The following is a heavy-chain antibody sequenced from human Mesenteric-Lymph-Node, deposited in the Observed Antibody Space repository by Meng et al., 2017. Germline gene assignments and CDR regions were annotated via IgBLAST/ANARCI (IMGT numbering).Heavy chain of an antibody. CDR3: ATGFSYYDSSGYYGGNYYYYGMDV. V-gene: IGHV4-61*02. Sequence: LRLSCTVSGGSISSGSYYWSWIRQPAGKGLEWIGRIYTSGSTNYNPSLKSRVTISVDTSKNQFSLKLSSVTAADTAVYYCATGFSYYDSSGYYGGNYYYYGMDVWGQGTMVTVSS. D-gene: IGHD3-22*01. J-gene: IGHJ6*02. CDR2: IYTSGST. CDR1: GGSISSGSYY.